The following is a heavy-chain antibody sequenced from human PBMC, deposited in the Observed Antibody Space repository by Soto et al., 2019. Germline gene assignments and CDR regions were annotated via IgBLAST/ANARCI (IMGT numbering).Heavy chain of an antibody. Sequence: QVQLVQSGAEVKRPGASVKVSCKASGYTFSTYAIHWVRQAPGQRPEWMGWVNPANGYTKYSHKFQGRVTISTNTSATTAYMEMTSLNSDDTAVYYCPRDSEWLTLGAECFQYWGQGTLVTVSS. J-gene: IGHJ1*01. V-gene: IGHV1-3*01. CDR3: PRDSEWLTLGAECFQY. CDR1: GYTFSTYA. CDR2: VNPANGYT. D-gene: IGHD6-19*01.